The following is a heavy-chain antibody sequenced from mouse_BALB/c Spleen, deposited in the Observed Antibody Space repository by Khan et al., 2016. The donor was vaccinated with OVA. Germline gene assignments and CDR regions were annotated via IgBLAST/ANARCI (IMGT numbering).Heavy chain of an antibody. J-gene: IGHJ3*01. V-gene: IGHV5-9-3*01. CDR2: ISSGGSYT. CDR1: GFTFSNYA. D-gene: IGHD1-1*01. CDR3: AREVFTTVVASPFAY. Sequence: EVELVESGGGLVKPGGSLKLSCAASGFTFSNYAMSWVRQTPEKRLEWVATISSGGSYTYYPDSVQGRFTISRDNAKNNLFLQMSSLRSEDTAIYYCAREVFTTVVASPFAYWGQGTLVTVSA.